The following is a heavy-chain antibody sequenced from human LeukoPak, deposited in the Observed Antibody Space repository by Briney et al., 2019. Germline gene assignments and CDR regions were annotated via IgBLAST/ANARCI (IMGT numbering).Heavy chain of an antibody. D-gene: IGHD2-2*01. V-gene: IGHV3-23*01. CDR2: ISSSGDST. Sequence: GGSLRLSCAASGFTFSNYGLSWVRQAPGKGLEWVSHISSSGDSTYYADSVKGRFTISRDNSKNSLYLQMNSLRAEDTAVYYCARDPTYCSSTSCPFDYWGQGTLVTVSS. CDR1: GFTFSNYG. J-gene: IGHJ4*02. CDR3: ARDPTYCSSTSCPFDY.